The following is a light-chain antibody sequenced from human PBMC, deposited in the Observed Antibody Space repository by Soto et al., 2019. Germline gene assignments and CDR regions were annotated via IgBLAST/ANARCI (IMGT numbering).Light chain of an antibody. CDR2: GAS. CDR3: QEYNNWPPRT. CDR1: QSVSSN. J-gene: IGKJ4*01. V-gene: IGKV3-15*01. Sequence: EIVMTQSPATLSVSPGERATLSCRASQSVSSNLAWYQQKPGQAPRLLIYGASTRATGIPARFSGSGSETEFTLTISSLQSEDFAFYYCQEYNNWPPRTFGGGTKVEIK.